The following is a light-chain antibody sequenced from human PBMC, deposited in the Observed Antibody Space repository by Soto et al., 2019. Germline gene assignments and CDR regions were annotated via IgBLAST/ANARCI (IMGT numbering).Light chain of an antibody. V-gene: IGKV3-11*01. J-gene: IGKJ4*01. CDR3: QQRSNWPLT. Sequence: EIMLTQSPATLSLSPGERATLSCRASQSVSSYLAWYQQKPGQAPRLLIYEASNRATGIPPRFSGSGSGTDFTLTISSLEPEDFAVYSCQQRSNWPLTFGGGTKVEVK. CDR1: QSVSSY. CDR2: EAS.